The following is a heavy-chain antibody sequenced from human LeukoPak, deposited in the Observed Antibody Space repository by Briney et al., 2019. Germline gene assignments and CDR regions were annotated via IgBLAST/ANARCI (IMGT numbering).Heavy chain of an antibody. V-gene: IGHV3-21*01. CDR3: AAVAAFYYYYGMDV. Sequence: NPGGSLRLSCAASGFTFSSYSMNWVRQAPGKGLEWVSSISSSSSYIYYADSVKGRFTISRDNAKNSLYLQMNSLRAEDTAVYYCAAVAAFYYYYGMDVWGQGTTVTVSS. J-gene: IGHJ6*02. CDR2: ISSSSSYI. CDR1: GFTFSSYS. D-gene: IGHD2-15*01.